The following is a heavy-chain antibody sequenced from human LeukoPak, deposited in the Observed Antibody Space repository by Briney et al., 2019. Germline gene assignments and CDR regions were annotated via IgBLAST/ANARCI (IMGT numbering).Heavy chain of an antibody. CDR1: GGTFSSYA. J-gene: IGHJ4*02. CDR3: ASLHGSYYYPFDY. D-gene: IGHD1-26*01. Sequence: ASVKVSCKASGGTFSSYAISWVRQAPGQGLEWMGGIIPIFGTANYAQKFQGRVTVTTDESTSTAYMELSSLRSEDTAVYYCASLHGSYYYPFDYWGQGTLVTVSS. CDR2: IIPIFGTA. V-gene: IGHV1-69*05.